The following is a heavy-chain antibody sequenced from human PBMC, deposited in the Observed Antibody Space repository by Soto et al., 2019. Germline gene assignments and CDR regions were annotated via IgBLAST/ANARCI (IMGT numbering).Heavy chain of an antibody. CDR1: DSILGHPW. CDR2: IKSKTDGGTA. CDR3: TTGIYYDILTGYHNVAY. D-gene: IGHD3-9*01. V-gene: IGHV3-15*01. J-gene: IGHJ4*02. Sequence: KPGGSLSSSLLPSDSILGHPWLTWSRQPAGKCRGWVGRIKSKTDGGTADYAAPVKGRATISRDDSKNTVYLQMNSLKTEDTAVYYCTTGIYYDILTGYHNVAYLGQGXLVTVYS.